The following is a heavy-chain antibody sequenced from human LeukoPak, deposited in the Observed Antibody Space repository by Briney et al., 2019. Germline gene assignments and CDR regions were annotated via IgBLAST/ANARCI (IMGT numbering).Heavy chain of an antibody. J-gene: IGHJ4*02. V-gene: IGHV1-24*01. CDR2: FDPEDGET. CDR1: GYTLTELS. Sequence: ASVKVFCKVSGYTLTELSMHWVRQAPGKGLEWMGGFDPEDGETIYAQKFQGRVTMTEDTSTDTAYMELSSLRSEDTAVYYCATDLSTYCSGGSCYPHYWGQGTLVTVSS. D-gene: IGHD2-15*01. CDR3: ATDLSTYCSGGSCYPHY.